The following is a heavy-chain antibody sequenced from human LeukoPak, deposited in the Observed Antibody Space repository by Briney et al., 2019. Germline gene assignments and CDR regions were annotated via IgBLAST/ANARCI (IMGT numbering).Heavy chain of an antibody. Sequence: GRSLRLSCAASGFTFSSYAMHWVRQAPGKGLEWVAVISYDGSNKYYADSVKGRFTISRDNSKNTLYLQMNSLRAEDTAVYYCARDGSYYYDSSGYYDAFDIWGQGTMVTVSS. CDR2: ISYDGSNK. D-gene: IGHD3-22*01. J-gene: IGHJ3*02. CDR3: ARDGSYYYDSSGYYDAFDI. CDR1: GFTFSSYA. V-gene: IGHV3-30-3*01.